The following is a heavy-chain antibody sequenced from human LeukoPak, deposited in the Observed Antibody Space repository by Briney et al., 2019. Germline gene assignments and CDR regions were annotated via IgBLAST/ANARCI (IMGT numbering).Heavy chain of an antibody. Sequence: SETLSLTCAVYGGSFSGYNWSWIRPPPRKGLEWVGEINHSGSTNYNPCLKRRVTISVDTSKNKFSLKLSSVTAADTAVYYCARGLPSVYDSNFDYWGQGTLVTVSS. J-gene: IGHJ4*02. CDR1: GGSFSGYN. CDR3: ARGLPSVYDSNFDY. CDR2: INHSGST. V-gene: IGHV4-34*01. D-gene: IGHD5/OR15-5a*01.